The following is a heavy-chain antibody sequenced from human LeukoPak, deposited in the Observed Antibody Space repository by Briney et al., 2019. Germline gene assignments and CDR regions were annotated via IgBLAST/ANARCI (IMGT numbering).Heavy chain of an antibody. D-gene: IGHD5-18*01. CDR2: IIPIFGTA. CDR3: ASRIQRDDAFDI. V-gene: IGHV1-69*05. CDR1: GYTFTGYY. J-gene: IGHJ3*02. Sequence: GASVKVSCKASGYTFTGYYMHWVRQAPGQGLEWMGGIIPIFGTANYAQKFQGRVTITTDESTSTAYMELSSLRSEDTAVYYCASRIQRDDAFDIWGQGTMVTVSS.